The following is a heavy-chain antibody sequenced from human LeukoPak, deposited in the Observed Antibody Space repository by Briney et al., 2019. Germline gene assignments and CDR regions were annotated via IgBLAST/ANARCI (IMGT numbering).Heavy chain of an antibody. V-gene: IGHV1-46*01. Sequence: GASVKVSCKASGYTFTSYYMHWVRQAPGQGLEWMGIINPSGGSTSYAQKFQGRVTMTRDMSTSTVYMELSSLRSDDTAVYYCAREANDYSYGTYWFDPWGQGTLVTVSS. CDR3: AREANDYSYGTYWFDP. J-gene: IGHJ5*02. CDR2: INPSGGST. CDR1: GYTFTSYY. D-gene: IGHD5-18*01.